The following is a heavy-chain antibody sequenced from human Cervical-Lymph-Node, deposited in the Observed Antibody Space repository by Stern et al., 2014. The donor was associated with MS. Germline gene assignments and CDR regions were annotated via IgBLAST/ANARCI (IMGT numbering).Heavy chain of an antibody. CDR1: GDSVRGGGYY. V-gene: IGHV4-31*03. J-gene: IGHJ4*02. D-gene: IGHD2-15*01. CDR2: LYYSGSP. CDR3: ARMGGYCSGGLCYSVDS. Sequence: QVQLQESGPGLVKPSQTLSLTCTVSGDSVRGGGYYWSWIRPHPGKGLEWIGSLYYSGSPSYNPSLKSRVTISLHTSKNQFSLKLSSVTAADTAAYYCARMGGYCSGGLCYSVDSWGQGILVIVSS.